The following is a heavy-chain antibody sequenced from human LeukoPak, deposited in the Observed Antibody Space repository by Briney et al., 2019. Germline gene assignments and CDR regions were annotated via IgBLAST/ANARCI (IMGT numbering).Heavy chain of an antibody. CDR2: ITSSSLYT. Sequence: GGSLRLSCAASGFTFSSYAMNWVRQAPGKGLEWVSSITSSSLYTYYTDSVKGRFTISRDNAKNALYLQMNSLRAEDTAVYYCARDYSGYCSGRTCHFDSWGQGTLVTVSS. V-gene: IGHV3-21*01. D-gene: IGHD2-15*01. J-gene: IGHJ4*02. CDR3: ARDYSGYCSGRTCHFDS. CDR1: GFTFSSYA.